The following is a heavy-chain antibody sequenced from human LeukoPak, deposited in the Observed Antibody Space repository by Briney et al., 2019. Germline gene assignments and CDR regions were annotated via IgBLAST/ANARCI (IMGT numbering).Heavy chain of an antibody. CDR2: ISWNSGSI. J-gene: IGHJ3*02. D-gene: IGHD4-17*01. V-gene: IGHV3-9*03. CDR3: AKDLCAVTTGCAFDI. CDR1: GFTFDDYA. Sequence: GRSLRLSCAASGFTFDDYAMHWVRQAPGKGLELVSGISWNSGSIGYADSVKGRFTISRDNAKSSLYLQMNSLRAEDMALYYCAKDLCAVTTGCAFDIWGQGTMVTVSS.